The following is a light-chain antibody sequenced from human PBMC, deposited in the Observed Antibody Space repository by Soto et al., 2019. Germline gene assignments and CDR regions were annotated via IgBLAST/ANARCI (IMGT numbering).Light chain of an antibody. V-gene: IGKV3-15*01. CDR2: GAS. CDR3: QQDYYLPTLT. Sequence: EIVMTQSPATLSVSPGERATLSCRASQSVSSNLAWYQQKPGQAPRLLIYGASTRATGIPARFSGSGSGTEFTIKIRSLQYEDFAGYYCQQDYYLPTLTVGGGTKVDI. J-gene: IGKJ4*01. CDR1: QSVSSN.